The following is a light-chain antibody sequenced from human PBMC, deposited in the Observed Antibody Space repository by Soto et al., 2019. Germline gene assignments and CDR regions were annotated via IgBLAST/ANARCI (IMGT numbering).Light chain of an antibody. CDR3: QQYNSYWT. CDR2: GAS. Sequence: DIQLTQSPPTLSASVGDRVTITCRASQSIRYYLAWYQQMPGKAPKLLIYGASSLESGVPSRFSGSGSGTEFTLTISSLQPDDFATYYCQQYNSYWTFGQGTKV. CDR1: QSIRYY. V-gene: IGKV1-5*01. J-gene: IGKJ1*01.